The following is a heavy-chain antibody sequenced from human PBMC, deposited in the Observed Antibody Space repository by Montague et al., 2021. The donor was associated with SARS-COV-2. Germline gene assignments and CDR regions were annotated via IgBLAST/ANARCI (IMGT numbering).Heavy chain of an antibody. CDR2: ISYDGSNK. Sequence: LRLSCAASGFTFSSYAMHWVRQAPGKGLEWVAVISYDGSNKFYADSVKGRFTISRDNSKNTLYLQMNSLRADDTAVYYCARVGYGSGSYWAFDIWGQGTMVTVSS. D-gene: IGHD3-10*01. CDR1: GFTFSSYA. V-gene: IGHV3-30-3*01. CDR3: ARVGYGSGSYWAFDI. J-gene: IGHJ3*02.